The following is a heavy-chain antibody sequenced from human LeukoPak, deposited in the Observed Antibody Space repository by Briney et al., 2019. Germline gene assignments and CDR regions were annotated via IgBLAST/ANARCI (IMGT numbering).Heavy chain of an antibody. Sequence: GASVKVSCKASGGTFSSYTISWVRQAPGQGLERMGRIIPILGIANYAQKFQGRVTITADKSTSTAYMELSSLRSEDTAVYYCARASYCGGDCYSGWFDPWGQGTLVTVSS. CDR1: GGTFSSYT. CDR2: IIPILGIA. J-gene: IGHJ5*02. CDR3: ARASYCGGDCYSGWFDP. D-gene: IGHD2-21*02. V-gene: IGHV1-69*02.